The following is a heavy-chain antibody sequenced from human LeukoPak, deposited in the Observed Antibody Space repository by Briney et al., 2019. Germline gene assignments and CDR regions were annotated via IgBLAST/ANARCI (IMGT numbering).Heavy chain of an antibody. CDR2: ISAYNGNT. CDR3: ARIYYYDSSGYYLAY. D-gene: IGHD3-22*01. J-gene: IGHJ4*02. Sequence: ASVKVSCKASGYTFTSYGISWVRQAPGQGLEWMGWISAYNGNTNYAQKLQGRVTMTTDTATSTAYFELRSLRSDDTAMYYCARIYYYDSSGYYLAYWGQGTLVTVSS. CDR1: GYTFTSYG. V-gene: IGHV1-18*01.